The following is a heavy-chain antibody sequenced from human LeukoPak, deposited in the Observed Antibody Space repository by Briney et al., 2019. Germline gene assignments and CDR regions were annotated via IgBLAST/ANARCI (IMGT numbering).Heavy chain of an antibody. D-gene: IGHD3-22*01. V-gene: IGHV3-30*04. J-gene: IGHJ4*02. CDR2: ISYDGSNK. CDR3: AREDYDSSGYYYILDY. CDR1: GFTFSSYA. Sequence: GGSLRLSCAASGFTFSSYAMHWVRQAPGKGLEWVAAISYDGSNKYYADSVKGRFTISRDNSKNTLYLQMNSLRVEDTAVYYCAREDYDSSGYYYILDYWGQGALVTVSS.